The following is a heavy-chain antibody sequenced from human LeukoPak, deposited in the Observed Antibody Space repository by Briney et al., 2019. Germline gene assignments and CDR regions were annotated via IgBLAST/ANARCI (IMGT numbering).Heavy chain of an antibody. CDR1: GFTFDDYA. V-gene: IGHV3-20*04. Sequence: GGSLRLSCAASGFTFDDYAMHWVRQAPGKGLEWVSGINWNGGSTGYADSVKGRFTISRDNAKNSLYLQMNSLRAEDTAVYYCARFALKTPPTDWGQGTLVTVSS. CDR3: ARFALKTPPTD. J-gene: IGHJ4*02. CDR2: INWNGGST.